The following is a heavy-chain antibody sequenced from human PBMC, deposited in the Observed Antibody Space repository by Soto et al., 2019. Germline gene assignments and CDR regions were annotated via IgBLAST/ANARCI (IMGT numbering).Heavy chain of an antibody. D-gene: IGHD2-2*01. J-gene: IGHJ6*02. Sequence: SETLSLTCTVSGGSISSYYWSWIRQPAGKGLEWIGRIYTSGSTNYNPSLKSRVTMSVDTSKNRFSLKLSSVTAADTAVYYCARTRNPYCSSTSCPLKDYYYYGMDVWGQGTTVTVSS. V-gene: IGHV4-4*07. CDR1: GGSISSYY. CDR3: ARTRNPYCSSTSCPLKDYYYYGMDV. CDR2: IYTSGST.